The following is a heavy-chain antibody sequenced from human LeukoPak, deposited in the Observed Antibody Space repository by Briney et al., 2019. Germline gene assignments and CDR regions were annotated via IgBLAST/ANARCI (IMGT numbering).Heavy chain of an antibody. V-gene: IGHV4-59*12. CDR1: GGSISSYY. CDR3: AKDRAYSSGPPAGSRFDY. J-gene: IGHJ4*02. Sequence: KPSETLSLTCTVSGGSISSYYWSWIRQPPGKGLEWIGYIYYSGSTNYNPSLKSRVTISVDTSKNQFSLKLSSVTAADTAVYYCAKDRAYSSGPPAGSRFDYWGQGTLVTVSS. CDR2: IYYSGST. D-gene: IGHD3-22*01.